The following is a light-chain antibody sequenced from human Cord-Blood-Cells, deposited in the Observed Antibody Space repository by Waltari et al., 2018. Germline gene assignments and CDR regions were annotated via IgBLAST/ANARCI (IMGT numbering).Light chain of an antibody. V-gene: IGLV1-47*01. CDR2: RNN. CDR1: SSNIGSNH. CDR3: AAWDDSLSGWV. Sequence: QSVLPPPPSASGTPGQRVTISCSGSSSNIGSNHLYWYQQLPGPAPKLRIYRNNQRPSGVPDRFSGSKSGTSASLAISGLRSEDEADYYCAAWDDSLSGWVFGGGTKLTVL. J-gene: IGLJ3*02.